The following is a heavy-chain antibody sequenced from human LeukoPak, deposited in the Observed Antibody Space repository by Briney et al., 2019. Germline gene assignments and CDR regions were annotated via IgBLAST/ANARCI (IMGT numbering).Heavy chain of an antibody. CDR1: GFTFSTYA. CDR2: ISGSGGST. CDR3: AKDWGYCSSTRCSNWFDP. J-gene: IGHJ5*02. V-gene: IGHV3-23*01. D-gene: IGHD2-2*01. Sequence: GGSLRLSCAASGFTFSTYAMSWVRQAPGKGLEWVSGISGSGGSTYYADSVKGRFTISRDNSKNTLYLHMNNMRAEDTAVYYCAKDWGYCSSTRCSNWFDPWGQGTLVTVSS.